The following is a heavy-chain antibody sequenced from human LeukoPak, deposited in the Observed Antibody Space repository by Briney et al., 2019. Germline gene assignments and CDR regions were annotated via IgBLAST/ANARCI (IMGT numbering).Heavy chain of an antibody. CDR1: GFSFTSYW. J-gene: IGHJ4*02. D-gene: IGHD6-13*01. Sequence: QTGGSLRLSCAASGFSFTSYWMSWVCHGPGRGLECVANINRDRSEKYYMDSVKGRFTISTDNGTNTLYLQMNSVRAEDTAVYFCARDGSNPYFDYWGQGPRVTVSS. CDR3: ARDGSNPYFDY. CDR2: INRDRSEK. V-gene: IGHV3-7*01.